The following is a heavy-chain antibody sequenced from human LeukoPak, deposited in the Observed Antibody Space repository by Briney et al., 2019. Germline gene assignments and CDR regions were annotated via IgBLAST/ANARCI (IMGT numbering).Heavy chain of an antibody. CDR2: IHYSGST. V-gene: IGHV4-59*01. Sequence: GSLRLSCAASGFTFSSYAMSWVRQAPGKGLEWIGSIHYSGSTNYNPSLKSRVTISVDTSKNQFSLKLSSVTAADTAVYYCARDGRSGSYYYYMDVWGKGTTVTVSS. CDR3: ARDGRSGSYYYYMDV. CDR1: GFTFSSYA. D-gene: IGHD2-15*01. J-gene: IGHJ6*03.